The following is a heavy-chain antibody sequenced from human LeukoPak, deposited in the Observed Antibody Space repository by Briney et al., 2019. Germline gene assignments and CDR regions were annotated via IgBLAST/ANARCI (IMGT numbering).Heavy chain of an antibody. V-gene: IGHV5-51*01. Sequence: GESLKISCKGSGYSFTNSWIGWVRQMPGKGLEWMGIIYPGDSDTRYSPSFQGQVTIPADKSISTAYLQWSSLKALDTAMYYCATGQSQYGYFHHWGQGTLVTVSS. CDR2: IYPGDSDT. CDR3: ATGQSQYGYFHH. J-gene: IGHJ1*01. D-gene: IGHD2-2*01. CDR1: GYSFTNSW.